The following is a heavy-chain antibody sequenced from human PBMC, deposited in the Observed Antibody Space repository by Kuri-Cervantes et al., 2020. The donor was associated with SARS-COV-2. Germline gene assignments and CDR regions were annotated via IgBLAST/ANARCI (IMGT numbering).Heavy chain of an antibody. Sequence: LSLTCAASGFTFSSYSMNWVRQAPGKGLEWVSFISSSGATIYYADSVKGRFTISRDNAKNSLYLQMNSLRVEDTALYYCAREGSRDSLDYWGQGTLVTVSS. D-gene: IGHD2-21*02. CDR3: AREGSRDSLDY. J-gene: IGHJ4*02. CDR1: GFTFSSYS. CDR2: ISSSGATI. V-gene: IGHV3-48*04.